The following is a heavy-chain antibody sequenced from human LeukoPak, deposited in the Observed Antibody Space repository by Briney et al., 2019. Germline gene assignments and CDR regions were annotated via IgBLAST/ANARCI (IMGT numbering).Heavy chain of an antibody. D-gene: IGHD3-22*01. CDR2: INAGNGAT. CDR3: ARDPRSGFHDY. J-gene: IGHJ4*02. Sequence: GASVKVSCKASGYTFTSYAIQWVRQAPGQRLEWMGWINAGNGATKYSQKFQGRVTITRDTSASTAYMDLSSLRSEDTAVYYCARDPRSGFHDYWGQGTLVTVSS. V-gene: IGHV1-3*01. CDR1: GYTFTSYA.